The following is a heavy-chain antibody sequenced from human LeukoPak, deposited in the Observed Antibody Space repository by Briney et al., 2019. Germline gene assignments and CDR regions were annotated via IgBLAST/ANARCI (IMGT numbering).Heavy chain of an antibody. Sequence: SETLSLTCTVSGGSISSGGYYWSWIRQHPGKGLEWIGYIYYSGSTYYNPSLKSRVTISVDTSKNQFSLKLSSVTAADTAVYYCARGNWYYFDYWGQGTLVTVSS. CDR3: ARGNWYYFDY. D-gene: IGHD1-1*01. CDR2: IYYSGST. J-gene: IGHJ4*02. V-gene: IGHV4-31*03. CDR1: GGSISSGGYY.